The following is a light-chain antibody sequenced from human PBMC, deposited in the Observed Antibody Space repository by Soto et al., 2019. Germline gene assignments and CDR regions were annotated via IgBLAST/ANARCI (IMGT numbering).Light chain of an antibody. Sequence: DIQMTQSPSTLSASVGDRVTITCRASQSISGSLAWYQQKPGKAPKLLIYEASNLKSGVPSRFSGSGSGTEYTLTISSLQPDGPASYYCQQYNGYWTFGQGTRVEIK. J-gene: IGKJ1*01. CDR3: QQYNGYWT. CDR1: QSISGS. V-gene: IGKV1-5*03. CDR2: EAS.